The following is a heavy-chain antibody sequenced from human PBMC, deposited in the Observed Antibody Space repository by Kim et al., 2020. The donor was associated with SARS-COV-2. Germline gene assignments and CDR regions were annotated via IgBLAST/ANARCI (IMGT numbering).Heavy chain of an antibody. D-gene: IGHD6-13*01. Sequence: EHKCKGRVTMTEDTSTDTAYMELSSLRSEDTAVYYCATSAAAGRLYWFDPWGQGTLVTVSS. V-gene: IGHV1-24*01. J-gene: IGHJ5*02. CDR3: ATSAAAGRLYWFDP.